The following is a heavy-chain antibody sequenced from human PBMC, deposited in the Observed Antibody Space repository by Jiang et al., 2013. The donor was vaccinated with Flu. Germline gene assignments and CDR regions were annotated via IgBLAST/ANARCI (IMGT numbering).Heavy chain of an antibody. CDR1: GGSISSGGYY. CDR3: ARGVKTMEAFDI. V-gene: IGHV4-31*03. J-gene: IGHJ3*02. CDR2: IYYSGST. Sequence: GPGLVKPSQTLSLTCTVSGGSISSGGYYWSWIRQHPGKGLEWIGYIYYSGSTYYNPSLKSRVTISVDTSKNQFSLKLSSVTAADTAVYYCARGVKTMEAFDIWGQGTMVTVSS. D-gene: IGHD4/OR15-4a*01.